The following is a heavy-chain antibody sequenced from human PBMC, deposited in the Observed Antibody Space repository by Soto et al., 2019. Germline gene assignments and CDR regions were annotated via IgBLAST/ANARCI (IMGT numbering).Heavy chain of an antibody. Sequence: SVKVSCKASGGTFSSYAISWVRQAPGQGLEWMGGIIPIFGTANYAQKFQGRVTITADESTSTAYMKLSSVTAADTAMYYCARGHYDFWSGYFATIDYWGQGTLVTVSS. CDR1: GGTFSSYA. D-gene: IGHD3-3*01. CDR2: IIPIFGTA. V-gene: IGHV1-69*13. J-gene: IGHJ4*02. CDR3: ARGHYDFWSGYFATIDY.